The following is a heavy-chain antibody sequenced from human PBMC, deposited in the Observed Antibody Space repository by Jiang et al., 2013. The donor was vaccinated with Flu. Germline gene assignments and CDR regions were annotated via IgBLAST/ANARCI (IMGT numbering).Heavy chain of an antibody. D-gene: IGHD3-9*01. J-gene: IGHJ3*01. CDR1: GFTFDDHA. Sequence: VQLVESGGGLVHPGRSLRLSCVASGFTFDDHAMHWVRQAPGKGLEWVASITWNSATLDYADSVKGRFTISRDNAKNSLYLQMDSLRTEDTALYYCVKVMRSYDFLTGYYNDHDAFDVWGQGTMVTVSS. CDR3: VKVMRSYDFLTGYYNDHDAFDV. CDR2: ITWNSATL. V-gene: IGHV3-9*01.